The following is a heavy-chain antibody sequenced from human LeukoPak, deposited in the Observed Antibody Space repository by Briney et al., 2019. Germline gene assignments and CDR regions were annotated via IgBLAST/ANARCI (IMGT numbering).Heavy chain of an antibody. J-gene: IGHJ4*02. CDR2: ISGSGGST. CDR3: AKGGRHIPAAYEY. V-gene: IGHV3-23*01. Sequence: GGSLRLSCAASQFIFSNYAMSWVRQAPGKGLEWVSTISGSGGSTYYADSVKGRFTISRDNSKNTLSLQMESLRAGDTAVYFCAKGGRHIPAAYEYWGQGALVIVSS. D-gene: IGHD2-2*01. CDR1: QFIFSNYA.